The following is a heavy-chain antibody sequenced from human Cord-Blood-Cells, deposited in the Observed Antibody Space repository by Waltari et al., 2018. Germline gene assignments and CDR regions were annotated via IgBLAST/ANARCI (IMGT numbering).Heavy chain of an antibody. J-gene: IGHJ4*02. CDR1: GFTFRSYA. CDR2: ISGSGGST. V-gene: IGHV3-23*01. CDR3: AKDRAAGSYFDY. D-gene: IGHD6-25*01. Sequence: EVQLLESGGGLVQPGGSLRLSCAASGFTFRSYAMSWVRQAPGNGLEWVSAISGSGGSTYYADSVKGRFTISRDNSKNTLYLQMNSLRAEDTAVYYCAKDRAAGSYFDYWGQGTLVTVSS.